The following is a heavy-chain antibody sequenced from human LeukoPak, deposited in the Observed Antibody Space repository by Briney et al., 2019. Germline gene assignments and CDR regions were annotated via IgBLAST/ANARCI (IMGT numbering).Heavy chain of an antibody. CDR2: ILNTGSA. Sequence: PSETLSLTCTVSGASISSYYWGWIRQPPGKGLEWTGYILNTGSANCNPSLKSRVTISIDTSKNQFSLKLTSVTAADTAVYYCARDKALRNWYFDLWGRGTLATVSS. CDR3: ARDKALRNWYFDL. J-gene: IGHJ2*01. V-gene: IGHV4-59*01. CDR1: GASISSYY.